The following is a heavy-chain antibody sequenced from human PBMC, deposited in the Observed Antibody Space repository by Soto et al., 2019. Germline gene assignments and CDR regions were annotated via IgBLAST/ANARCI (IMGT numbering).Heavy chain of an antibody. Sequence: QIQLVQSGGEVKMPGASVKVSSKASGYTLNTYGISWGRQAPGQGIVWMGWISNYNGKTYYAQNFQGRVTMTTDTSTSTACMELRSLRSDDTAVYFCARDFCSGGSCYYNWIDPWGQGTLVTVSS. CDR1: GYTLNTYG. CDR2: ISNYNGKT. V-gene: IGHV1-18*01. CDR3: ARDFCSGGSCYYNWIDP. J-gene: IGHJ5*02. D-gene: IGHD2-15*01.